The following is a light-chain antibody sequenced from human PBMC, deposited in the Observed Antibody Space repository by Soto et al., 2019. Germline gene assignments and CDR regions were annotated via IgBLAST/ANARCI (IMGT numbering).Light chain of an antibody. V-gene: IGLV2-14*01. CDR3: SSFTGSTTWV. J-gene: IGLJ3*02. CDR2: EVS. Sequence: SALTQPASLSGSPGQSITMFCTGTSNDVGGYNYVSWYQQHPGKAPKLIIYEVSNRPSGISSRFSGSKSANTASLTISGLQAEDEAEYYCSSFTGSTTWVFGGGTKLTVL. CDR1: SNDVGGYNY.